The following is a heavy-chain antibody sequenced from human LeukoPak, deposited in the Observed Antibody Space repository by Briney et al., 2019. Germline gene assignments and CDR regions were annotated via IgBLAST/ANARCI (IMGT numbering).Heavy chain of an antibody. J-gene: IGHJ5*02. CDR3: ARDGAYYDFWSGYYTSHWFDP. D-gene: IGHD3-3*01. CDR2: ISSSSSYI. V-gene: IGHV3-21*01. CDR1: GFTFSSYS. Sequence: PGGSLRLSCAASGFTFSSYSMNWVRQAPGKGLEWVSSISSSSSYIYYADSVKGRFTISRDNAKNSLYLQMNSLRAEDTAVYYCARDGAYYDFWSGYYTSHWFDPWGQGTLVIVSS.